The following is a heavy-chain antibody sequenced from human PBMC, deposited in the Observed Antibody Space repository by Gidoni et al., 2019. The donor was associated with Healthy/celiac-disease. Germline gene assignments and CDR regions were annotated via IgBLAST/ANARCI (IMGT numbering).Heavy chain of an antibody. J-gene: IGHJ4*02. V-gene: IGHV4-31*03. Sequence: QVQLQESGPGLVKPSQTLSLTCTVSGVSISSGGYYWSWIRQHQGKGLEWIGYIYYSGSTYYNPSLKSRVTISVDTSKNQFSLKLSSVTAADTAVYYCAGGNSEEVFDYWGQGTLVTVSS. D-gene: IGHD2-21*02. CDR2: IYYSGST. CDR3: AGGNSEEVFDY. CDR1: GVSISSGGYY.